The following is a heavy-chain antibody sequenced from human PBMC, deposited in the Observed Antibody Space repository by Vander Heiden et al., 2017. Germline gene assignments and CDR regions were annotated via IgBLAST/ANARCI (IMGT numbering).Heavy chain of an antibody. CDR1: GYSFTSYW. Sequence: EVQLVQSGAEVKKPGESLKISCEGSGYSFTSYWIGWVRQMPGKGLEWMGIIYPGDSDTRYSPSFQGQVTISADKSISTAYLQWSSLKASDTAMYYCARHVMSYYDSSGEWGWFNPWGQGTLVTVSS. CDR2: IYPGDSDT. J-gene: IGHJ5*02. D-gene: IGHD3-22*01. CDR3: ARHVMSYYDSSGEWGWFNP. V-gene: IGHV5-51*01.